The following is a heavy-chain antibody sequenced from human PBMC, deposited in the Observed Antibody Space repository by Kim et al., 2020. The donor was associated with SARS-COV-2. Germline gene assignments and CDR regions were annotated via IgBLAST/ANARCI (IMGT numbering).Heavy chain of an antibody. Sequence: NYAQKLQGRVTMTTDTSTSTAYMELRSLRSDDTAVYYCARGAQWFSGMDVWGQGTTVTVSS. J-gene: IGHJ6*02. D-gene: IGHD3-22*01. CDR3: ARGAQWFSGMDV. V-gene: IGHV1-18*01.